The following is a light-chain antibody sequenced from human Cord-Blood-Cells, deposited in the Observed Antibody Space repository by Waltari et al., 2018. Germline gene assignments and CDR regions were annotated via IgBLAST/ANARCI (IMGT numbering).Light chain of an antibody. CDR1: SSDVGSYNL. CDR3: CSYAGSSTFWV. V-gene: IGLV2-23*01. CDR2: EGS. Sequence: QSALTQPASVSGSPGQSITISCTGTSSDVGSYNLVSWYQQHPGKAPKLMIYEGSKRPSGVSNLFSGSKSGNTASLTISGLQADDEADYYCCSYAGSSTFWVFGGGTKLTVL. J-gene: IGLJ3*02.